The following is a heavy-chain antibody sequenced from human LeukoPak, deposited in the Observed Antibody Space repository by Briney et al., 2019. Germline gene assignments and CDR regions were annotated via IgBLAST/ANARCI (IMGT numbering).Heavy chain of an antibody. J-gene: IGHJ5*02. Sequence: ASAKVSCKASGYTFTSYGISWVRQAPGQGLEWMGWISAYNGNTNYAQKLQGRVTMTTDTSTSTAYMELRSLRSDDTAVYYCARDGRRIAVAGKRWFDPWGQGTLVTVSS. CDR3: ARDGRRIAVAGKRWFDP. V-gene: IGHV1-18*01. D-gene: IGHD6-19*01. CDR2: ISAYNGNT. CDR1: GYTFTSYG.